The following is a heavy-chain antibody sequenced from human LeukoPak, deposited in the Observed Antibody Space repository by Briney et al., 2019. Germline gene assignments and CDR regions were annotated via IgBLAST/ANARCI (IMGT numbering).Heavy chain of an antibody. CDR3: ARDAVVPAATVGYYYYYMDV. Sequence: PSETLSLTCTVSGSSISSYYWSWIRQPPGKGLEWIGYIYYSGSTNYNPSLKSRVTISVDTSKNQFSLKLGSVTAADTAVYYCARDAVVPAATVGYYYYYMDVWGKGTTVTVSS. D-gene: IGHD2-2*01. V-gene: IGHV4-59*01. J-gene: IGHJ6*03. CDR2: IYYSGST. CDR1: GSSISSYY.